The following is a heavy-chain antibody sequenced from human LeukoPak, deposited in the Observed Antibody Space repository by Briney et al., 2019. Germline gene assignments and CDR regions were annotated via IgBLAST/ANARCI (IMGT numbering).Heavy chain of an antibody. J-gene: IGHJ4*02. CDR3: ARGGGGSYSLDY. CDR2: IYYSGST. V-gene: IGHV4-59*01. Sequence: SETLSLTCTVSGGSISSYYWSWIRQPPGKGLEWIGYIYYSGSTNYNPSLKSRVTISVDTSKNQFSLKLSSVTAADTAVYYCARGGGGSYSLDYWGQGTLVTVSS. D-gene: IGHD1-26*01. CDR1: GGSISSYY.